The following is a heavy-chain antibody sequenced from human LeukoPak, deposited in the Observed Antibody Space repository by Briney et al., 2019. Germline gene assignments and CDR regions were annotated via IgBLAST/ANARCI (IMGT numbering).Heavy chain of an antibody. CDR3: VRTPPNWGFDY. Sequence: ASVKVSCKASGYTFTIHDINWVRQATGQGLEWLGWMSPNSGDTGYAQKFQGRVTMTSDSSISTAYMELSSLRSEDTAIYYCVRTPPNWGFDYWGQGTLVTVSS. V-gene: IGHV1-8*01. D-gene: IGHD7-27*01. J-gene: IGHJ4*02. CDR1: GYTFTIHD. CDR2: MSPNSGDT.